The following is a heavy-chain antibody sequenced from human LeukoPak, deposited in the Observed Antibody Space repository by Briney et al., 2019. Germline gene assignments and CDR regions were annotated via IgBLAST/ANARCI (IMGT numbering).Heavy chain of an antibody. Sequence: ASVKVSCKASGYTFNNHYMYWVRQAPGQGLEWMGVINPSGGSTSYAQKFQGRVTMTRDTSTRTVYMEVNSLRSEDTAVYYCAREDSSGYLAAFDIWGQGTMVTVSS. J-gene: IGHJ3*02. V-gene: IGHV1-46*02. CDR1: GYTFNNHY. CDR3: AREDSSGYLAAFDI. D-gene: IGHD3-22*01. CDR2: INPSGGST.